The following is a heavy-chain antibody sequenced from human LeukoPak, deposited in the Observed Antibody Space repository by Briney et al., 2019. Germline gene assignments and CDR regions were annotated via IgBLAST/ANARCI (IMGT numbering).Heavy chain of an antibody. J-gene: IGHJ4*02. CDR2: IYYSGST. V-gene: IGHV4-59*01. D-gene: IGHD4-23*01. CDR3: ARGGNSGLGFDY. Sequence: SETLSLTCTVSGGSISSYYWSWIRQPPGKGLGWIGYIYYSGSTNYNPSLKSRVTISVDTSKNQFSLKLSSVTAADTAVYYCARGGNSGLGFDYWGQGALVTVSS. CDR1: GGSISSYY.